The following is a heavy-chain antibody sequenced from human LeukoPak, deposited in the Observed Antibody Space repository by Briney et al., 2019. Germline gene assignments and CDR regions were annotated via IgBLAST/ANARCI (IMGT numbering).Heavy chain of an antibody. CDR2: MNPNSGNT. J-gene: IGHJ4*02. CDR3: ARVGGYSYSDY. D-gene: IGHD5-18*01. V-gene: IGHV1-8*03. Sequence: WASVKVSCTASGYTFTSYDINWVRQATGQGLEWMGWMNPNSGNTGYAQKFQGRVTITRNTSISTAYMELSSLRSEDTAVYYCARVGGYSYSDYWGQGTLVTVSS. CDR1: GYTFTSYD.